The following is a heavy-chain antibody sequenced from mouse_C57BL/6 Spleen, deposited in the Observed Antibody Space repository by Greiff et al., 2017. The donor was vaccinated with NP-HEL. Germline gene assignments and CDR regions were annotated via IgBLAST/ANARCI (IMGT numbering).Heavy chain of an antibody. CDR3: TRAYYYGSREDWFAY. V-gene: IGHV5-9-1*02. CDR2: ISSGGDYI. J-gene: IGHJ3*01. D-gene: IGHD1-1*01. Sequence: EVHLVESGEGLVKPGGSLKLSCAASGFTFSSYAMSWVRQTPEKRLEWVAYISSGGDYIYYADTVKGRFTISRDNARNTLYLQMSSLKSEDTAMYYCTRAYYYGSREDWFAYWGQGTLVTVSA. CDR1: GFTFSSYA.